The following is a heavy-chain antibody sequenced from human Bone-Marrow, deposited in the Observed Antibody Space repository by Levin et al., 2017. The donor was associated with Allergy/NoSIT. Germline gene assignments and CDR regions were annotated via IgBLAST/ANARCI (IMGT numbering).Heavy chain of an antibody. CDR2: IYSGGTA. D-gene: IGHD6-13*01. J-gene: IGHJ6*03. CDR1: GFTVTSHY. Sequence: GESLKISCAASGFTVTSHYMSWVRPAPGKGLEWVSLIYSGGTAYYSDSVKGRFTVSRDTSKNTLYLQMNSLRTDDTALYFCAREGSWYHGHYYMDVWGKGTTVAVSS. CDR3: AREGSWYHGHYYMDV. V-gene: IGHV3-66*02.